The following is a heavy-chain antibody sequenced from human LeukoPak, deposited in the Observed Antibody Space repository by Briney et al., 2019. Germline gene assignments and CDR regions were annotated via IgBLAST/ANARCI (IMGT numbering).Heavy chain of an antibody. Sequence: GGSLRLSCAASGFTFSSYGMSWVRQAPGKGLEWVSAISGSGGSTYYADSVKGRFTISRDNSKNTLYLQMNSLRAEDTAVYYCARRYYYDSSGYLHWGQGTLVTVSS. CDR2: ISGSGGST. V-gene: IGHV3-23*01. CDR1: GFTFSSYG. D-gene: IGHD3-22*01. CDR3: ARRYYYDSSGYLH. J-gene: IGHJ4*02.